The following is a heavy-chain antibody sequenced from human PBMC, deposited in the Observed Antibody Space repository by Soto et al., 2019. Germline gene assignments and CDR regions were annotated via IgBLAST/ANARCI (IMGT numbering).Heavy chain of an antibody. D-gene: IGHD1-1*01. J-gene: IGHJ4*02. V-gene: IGHV4-34*01. CDR1: GQSFSGHS. CDR2: INESGST. CDR3: ARGSGIVALPGELEDVKYDY. Sequence: QVQLQQWGAGLVKPSETLSLPCAVYGQSFSGHSWAWIRQPPGKGLEWMGEINESGSTNYNPALKSRVPTSTDTSKNQFSLKLSSVSAADTAAYFCARGSGIVALPGELEDVKYDYWGQGTLVNVSS.